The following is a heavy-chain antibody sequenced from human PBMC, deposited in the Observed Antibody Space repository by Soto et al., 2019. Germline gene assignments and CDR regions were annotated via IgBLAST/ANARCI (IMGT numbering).Heavy chain of an antibody. CDR2: ISAYNGNT. D-gene: IGHD6-19*01. V-gene: IGHV1-18*01. CDR3: ARDTAVAGTSYYGMDV. Sequence: QVQLVQCGAEVKKPGASVKVSCKASGYTFTSYGISWVRQARGQGLEWMGWISAYNGNTNYAQKLQGRVTMTTDTSTSIAYMELRSLRSDDTAVYYCARDTAVAGTSYYGMDVWGQGTTVTVSS. J-gene: IGHJ6*02. CDR1: GYTFTSYG.